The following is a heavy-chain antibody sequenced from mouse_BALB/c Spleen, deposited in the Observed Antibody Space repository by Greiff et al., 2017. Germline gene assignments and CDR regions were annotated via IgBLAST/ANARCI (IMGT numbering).Heavy chain of an antibody. J-gene: IGHJ2*01. CDR3: ARKEVVFDY. CDR1: GYSITSGYY. V-gene: IGHV3-6*02. D-gene: IGHD1-1*01. Sequence: EVKLQESGPGLVKPSQSLSLTCSVTGYSITSGYYWNWIRQFPGNKLEWMGYISYDGSNNYNPSLKNRISITRDTSKNQFFLKLNSVTTEDTATYYCARKEVVFDYWGQGTTLTVSS. CDR2: ISYDGSN.